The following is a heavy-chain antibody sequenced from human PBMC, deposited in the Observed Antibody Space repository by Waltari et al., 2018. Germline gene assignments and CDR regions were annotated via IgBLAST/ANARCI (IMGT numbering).Heavy chain of an antibody. CDR2: INHSGST. CDR3: ARGPKYQPRRIFDY. J-gene: IGHJ4*02. CDR1: GGSFSGYY. Sequence: QVQLQQWGAGLLKPSETLSLTCAVYGGSFSGYYWSWIRQPPGKGLEWIGEINHSGSTNYNPSLKSRVTISVDTSKNQFSLKLSSVTAADTAVYYCARGPKYQPRRIFDYWGQGTLVTVSS. D-gene: IGHD2-2*01. V-gene: IGHV4-34*01.